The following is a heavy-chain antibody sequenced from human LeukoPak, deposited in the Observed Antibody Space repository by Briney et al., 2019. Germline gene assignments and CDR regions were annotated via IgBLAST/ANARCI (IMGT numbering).Heavy chain of an antibody. CDR2: ISGSGGST. CDR1: GFTFSTYA. V-gene: IGHV3-23*01. CDR3: AKLPREYCSSTSCPNWFDP. Sequence: GGSLRLSCAASGFTFSTYAMTWVRQAPGKGPEWVSAISGSGGSTYYADSVKGRFTISRDNSKNTLYLQMNSLRAEDTAVYYWAKLPREYCSSTSCPNWFDPWGQGTLVTVSS. D-gene: IGHD2-2*01. J-gene: IGHJ5*02.